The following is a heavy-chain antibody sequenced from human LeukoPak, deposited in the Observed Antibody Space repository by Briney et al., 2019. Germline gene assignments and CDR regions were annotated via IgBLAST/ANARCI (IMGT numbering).Heavy chain of an antibody. Sequence: SETLSLTCTVSGGSISSGGYYWSWIRQPPGKGLEWIGYIYHSGCTYYNPSLKSRVTISVDRSKNQFSLKLSSVTAADTAVYYCARDPQYCSSTSCYGYWGQGTLVTVSS. J-gene: IGHJ4*02. D-gene: IGHD2-2*01. CDR1: GGSISSGGYY. CDR3: ARDPQYCSSTSCYGY. V-gene: IGHV4-30-2*01. CDR2: IYHSGCT.